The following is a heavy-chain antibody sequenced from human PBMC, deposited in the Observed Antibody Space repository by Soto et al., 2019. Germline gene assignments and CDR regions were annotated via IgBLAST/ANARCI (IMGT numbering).Heavy chain of an antibody. CDR2: ISSSSSYI. D-gene: IGHD6-19*01. Sequence: ESGGGLVKPGGSLRLSCAASGFTFSSYSMNWVRQAPGKGLEWVSSISSSSSYIYYADSVKGRFTISRDNAKNSLYLQMNSLRAEDTAVYYCASPYSAVAGTGAGDWGQGTLVTVSS. V-gene: IGHV3-21*01. CDR1: GFTFSSYS. CDR3: ASPYSAVAGTGAGD. J-gene: IGHJ4*02.